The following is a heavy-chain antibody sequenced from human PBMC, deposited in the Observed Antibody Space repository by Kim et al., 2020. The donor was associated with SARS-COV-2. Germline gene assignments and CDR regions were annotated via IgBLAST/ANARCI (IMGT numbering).Heavy chain of an antibody. CDR2: VNQNGRT. Sequence: SETLSLTCSVNGGSFSGFSWAWIRQPPGKGLEWIGEVNQNGRTNYNPSLKSRVALSVDVSTNHFSLMLNSVTATDTAVYFCARGTGVRWLQPYGHWGQGTLVTVSS. V-gene: IGHV4-34*01. CDR3: ARGTGVRWLQPYGH. CDR1: GGSFSGFS. D-gene: IGHD4-17*01. J-gene: IGHJ4*02.